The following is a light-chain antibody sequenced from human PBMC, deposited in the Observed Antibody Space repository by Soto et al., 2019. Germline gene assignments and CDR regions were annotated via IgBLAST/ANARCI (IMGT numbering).Light chain of an antibody. CDR1: QSISNY. CDR3: QQSYSIPAT. J-gene: IGKJ1*01. V-gene: IGKV1-39*01. Sequence: DLQMTQSPSSLSASVGDRVTITCRASQSISNYLNWYQQKPGKAPNLLIYATSNLQSGVPSRFSGSESGTDFTLTISSLQPEDFATYYCQQSYSIPATFGQGTKVEFK. CDR2: ATS.